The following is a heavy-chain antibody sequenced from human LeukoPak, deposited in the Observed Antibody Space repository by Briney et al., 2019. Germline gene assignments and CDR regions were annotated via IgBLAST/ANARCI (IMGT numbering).Heavy chain of an antibody. J-gene: IGHJ6*03. CDR1: GGSISSGGFY. V-gene: IGHV4-39*07. D-gene: IGHD5-24*01. CDR2: INHSGST. Sequence: SETLSLTCSVSGGSISSGGFYWSWLRQTPGKGLEWIGEINHSGSTNYNPSLKSRVTISVDTSKNQFSLKLSSVTAADTAVYYCARGVQFLYYYYYYMDVWGKGTTVTVSS. CDR3: ARGVQFLYYYYYYMDV.